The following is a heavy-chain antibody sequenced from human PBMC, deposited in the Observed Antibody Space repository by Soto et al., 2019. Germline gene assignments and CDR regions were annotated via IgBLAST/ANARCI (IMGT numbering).Heavy chain of an antibody. V-gene: IGHV1-2*02. CDR3: ARGRYYYDSSGYYRGASGLYYYYGMDV. CDR2: INPNSGGT. D-gene: IGHD3-22*01. CDR1: GYTFTGYY. Sequence: ASVKVSCKASGYTFTGYYMHWVRQAPGQGLEWMGWINPNSGGTNYAQKFQGRVTMTRDTSISTAYMELSRLRSDDTAVYYCARGRYYYDSSGYYRGASGLYYYYGMDVWGQGTTVTVSS. J-gene: IGHJ6*02.